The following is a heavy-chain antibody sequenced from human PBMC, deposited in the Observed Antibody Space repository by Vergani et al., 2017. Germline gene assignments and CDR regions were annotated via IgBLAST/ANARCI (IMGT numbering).Heavy chain of an antibody. CDR1: GGSISSSSHY. CDR2: IYYSGCT. Sequence: QLQLQESGPGLVKPSETLSLTCTVSGGSISSSSHYWGWIRQPPGKGLEWIGSIYYSGCTYYNPSLKSRVTISVDTSKHQFALRLSSVTAADTAVYYCARVQAVIVVVDWGQGTLVTVSS. D-gene: IGHD3-22*01. V-gene: IGHV4-39*07. CDR3: ARVQAVIVVVD. J-gene: IGHJ4*02.